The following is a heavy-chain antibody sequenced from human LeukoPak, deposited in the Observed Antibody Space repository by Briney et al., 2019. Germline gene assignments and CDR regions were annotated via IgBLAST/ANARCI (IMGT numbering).Heavy chain of an antibody. Sequence: SETLSLTCTVSGGSINSRSHYWGWIRQPPGKGLEWIGSIYYSGSTYYNPSLKSRVTISVDTSKNQFSLKLRSVAAADTAVYYCVRPFPGGSDWYRHAFDIWGQGTMVTASS. CDR1: GGSINSRSHY. V-gene: IGHV4-39*01. J-gene: IGHJ3*02. CDR2: IYYSGST. CDR3: VRPFPGGSDWYRHAFDI. D-gene: IGHD6-13*01.